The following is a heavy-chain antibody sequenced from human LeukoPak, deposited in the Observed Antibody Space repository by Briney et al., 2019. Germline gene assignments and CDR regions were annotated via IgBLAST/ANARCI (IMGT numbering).Heavy chain of an antibody. CDR3: ARGDYYYYGLDV. V-gene: IGHV3-21*01. CDR1: GFTSSDYS. J-gene: IGHJ6*02. CDR2: ISGGSRHI. Sequence: GGSLRLSCAASGFTSSDYSMNWVRQAPGQGLEWVSSISGGSRHIYYADSLKGRFTISRDDAKNSLYLQMSSLRAEDTAVYYCARGDYYYYGLDVWGQGTTVTVSS.